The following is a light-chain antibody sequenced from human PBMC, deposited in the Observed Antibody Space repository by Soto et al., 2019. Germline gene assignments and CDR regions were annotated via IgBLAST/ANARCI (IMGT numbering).Light chain of an antibody. CDR2: RTS. V-gene: IGKV3-15*01. CDR1: QSVSSD. J-gene: IGKJ1*01. Sequence: GERATLSCRASQSVSSDLAWYQQKPGQAPRLLIFRTSTRATGIPVRFSGSGSGTEFTLTISSLQSEDFAVYYCQQYNAWPRTFGQGTRVDIK. CDR3: QQYNAWPRT.